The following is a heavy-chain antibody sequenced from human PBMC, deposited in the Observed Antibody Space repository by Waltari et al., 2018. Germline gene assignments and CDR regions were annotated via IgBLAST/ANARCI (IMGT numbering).Heavy chain of an antibody. D-gene: IGHD6-19*01. CDR3: ARDSSSGWFSFDY. V-gene: IGHV4-59*01. CDR1: GGSISSYY. Sequence: QVQLQESGPGLVKPSETLSLTCTVSGGSISSYYRSWIRQPPGKGLEWIGYIYYSGSTNYNPSLKSRVTISVDTSKNQFSLKLSSVTAADTAVYYCARDSSSGWFSFDYWGQGTLVTVSS. J-gene: IGHJ4*02. CDR2: IYYSGST.